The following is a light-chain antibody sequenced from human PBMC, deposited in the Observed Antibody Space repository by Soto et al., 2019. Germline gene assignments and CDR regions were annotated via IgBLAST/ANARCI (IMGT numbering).Light chain of an antibody. CDR2: DAS. J-gene: IGKJ5*01. CDR3: QQRSNWRIT. V-gene: IGKV3-11*01. Sequence: EIVLTQSPGTLSLSPGEGATLSCRASQSVRSNLAWYQQKPGQAPRLLIYDASNRATGIPARFSGSGSGTDFTLTISSLEPEDFAVYYCQQRSNWRITFGQGTRLEIK. CDR1: QSVRSN.